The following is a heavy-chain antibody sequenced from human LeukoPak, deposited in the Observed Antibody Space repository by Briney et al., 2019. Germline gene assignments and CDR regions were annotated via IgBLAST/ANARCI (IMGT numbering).Heavy chain of an antibody. J-gene: IGHJ2*01. CDR2: IYYSGST. D-gene: IGHD2-21*01. Sequence: SETLSLTCTVSGGSISSYYWSWIRQPPGKGLEWIGYIYYSGSTNYNPSLKSRVTISVDTSKNQFSLKLSSVTAADTAVYYCARANNHGDFELRGFRYFDLWGRGSLVTVSS. V-gene: IGHV4-59*08. CDR1: GGSISSYY. CDR3: ARANNHGDFELRGFRYFDL.